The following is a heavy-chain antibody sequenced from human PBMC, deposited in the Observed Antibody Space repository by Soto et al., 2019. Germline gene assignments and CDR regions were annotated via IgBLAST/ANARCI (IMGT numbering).Heavy chain of an antibody. Sequence: LRLSCAASGFTFSSYGMHWVRQAPGKGLEWVAVISYDGSNKYYADSVKGRFTISRDNSKNTLYLQMNSLRAEDTAVYYCATGPIAVAGSIWGQGTLVTVSS. V-gene: IGHV3-30*03. CDR2: ISYDGSNK. CDR3: ATGPIAVAGSI. D-gene: IGHD6-19*01. J-gene: IGHJ4*02. CDR1: GFTFSSYG.